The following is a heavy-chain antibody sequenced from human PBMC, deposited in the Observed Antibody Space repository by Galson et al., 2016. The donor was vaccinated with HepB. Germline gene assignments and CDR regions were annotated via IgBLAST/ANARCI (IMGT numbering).Heavy chain of an antibody. CDR3: ARAFRGIAGTAGWFDP. CDR1: GGSISSGGYY. J-gene: IGHJ5*02. D-gene: IGHD6-13*01. V-gene: IGHV4-31*03. Sequence: TLSLTCTVSGGSISSGGYYWSWIRQHPGKGLEWIGYIYYSGSTYYNPSLKSRVTISVDTSKNQFSLKLSSVTAADTAVYYCARAFRGIAGTAGWFDPWGQGTLVTASS. CDR2: IYYSGST.